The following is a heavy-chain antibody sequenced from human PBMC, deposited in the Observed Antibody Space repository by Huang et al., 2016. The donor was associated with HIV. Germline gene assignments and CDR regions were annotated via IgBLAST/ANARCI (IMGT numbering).Heavy chain of an antibody. V-gene: IGHV6-1*01. D-gene: IGHD3-22*01. CDR1: EDNVSANSVT. Sequence: VQLQQSGPGLLKPSQTLSLTCAISEDNVSANSVTWNWIRQSPSRGLELLGRTYYTSKGFNNYAKSVKSRITIDTDTSKNHFSLSWKSVVPDDTAVYFCARGRDFYYDRSGYSFDYWGQGSVVTVSS. J-gene: IGHJ4*02. CDR2: TYYTSKGFN. CDR3: ARGRDFYYDRSGYSFDY.